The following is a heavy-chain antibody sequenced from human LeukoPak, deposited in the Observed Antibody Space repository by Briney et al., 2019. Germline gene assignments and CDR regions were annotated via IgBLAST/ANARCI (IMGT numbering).Heavy chain of an antibody. Sequence: ASVKVSCKVSGYTLTELSMHWVRQAPGKGREWMGGFDPEDGETIYAQKFQGRRTTTEDTSTNTAYMELSSLRCEDTAVYYCGTVRDGREQLRFAYWGQGTLVTVS. CDR1: GYTLTELS. J-gene: IGHJ4*02. CDR3: GTVRDGREQLRFAY. D-gene: IGHD5-24*01. V-gene: IGHV1-24*01. CDR2: FDPEDGET.